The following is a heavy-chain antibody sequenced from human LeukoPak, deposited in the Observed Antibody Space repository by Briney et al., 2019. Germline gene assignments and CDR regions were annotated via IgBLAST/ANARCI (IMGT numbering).Heavy chain of an antibody. CDR1: GFTFSGYL. J-gene: IGHJ6*03. CDR2: IKQDGSEK. Sequence: GGSLRLSCTDSGFTFSGYLMSWVRQAPGEGLEWVVDIKQDGSEKHYVDSVRGRFTISREKAKNSLNLQMNSLRADDTAERYCAREFYYYIDVWGKGTTVTV. CDR3: AREFYYYIDV. V-gene: IGHV3-7*01.